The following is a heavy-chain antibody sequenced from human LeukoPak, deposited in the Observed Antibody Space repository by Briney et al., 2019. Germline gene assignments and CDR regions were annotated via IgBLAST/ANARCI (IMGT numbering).Heavy chain of an antibody. CDR1: GYSFSTYR. J-gene: IGHJ3*02. D-gene: IGHD3-22*01. CDR3: ARHRDSSGSPAAFDI. V-gene: IGHV5-51*01. CDR2: IYPGDSDI. Sequence: GEALKISCKGSGYSFSTYRIGWVRQMPGKGLEWMGIIYPGDSDIRYSPSFQGQVTLSVDKSIRTAHLQWSRLKASDTAMYYCARHRDSSGSPAAFDIWGQGTMVTVSS.